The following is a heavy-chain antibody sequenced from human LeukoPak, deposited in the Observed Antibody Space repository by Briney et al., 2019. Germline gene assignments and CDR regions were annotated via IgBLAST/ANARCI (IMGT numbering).Heavy chain of an antibody. V-gene: IGHV4-59*08. J-gene: IGHJ4*02. CDR1: GGSISSYY. Sequence: SETPSLTCTVSGGSISSYYWSWIRQPPGKGLEWIGYIYYSGSTNYNPSLKSRVTISVDTSKNQFSLKLSSVTAADTAVYYCARRAVAGTFDYWGQGTLVTVSS. CDR2: IYYSGST. D-gene: IGHD6-19*01. CDR3: ARRAVAGTFDY.